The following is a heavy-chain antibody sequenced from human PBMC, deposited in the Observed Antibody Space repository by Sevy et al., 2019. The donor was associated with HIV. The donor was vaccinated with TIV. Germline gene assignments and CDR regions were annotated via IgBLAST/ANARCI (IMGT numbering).Heavy chain of an antibody. V-gene: IGHV1-3*01. CDR1: GYSFTNHA. CDR2: IKADNGNI. CDR3: AREKGGIFGVVAGQFDS. Sequence: ASVKVSCKASGYSFTNHAIQWVRQAPGQGLEWIGWIKADNGNIKYSQKFQDRLTITRDTSATTAYMELRSLRPEDTALYFCAREKGGIFGVVAGQFDSWGQGTLVTVSS. J-gene: IGHJ4*02. D-gene: IGHD3-3*01.